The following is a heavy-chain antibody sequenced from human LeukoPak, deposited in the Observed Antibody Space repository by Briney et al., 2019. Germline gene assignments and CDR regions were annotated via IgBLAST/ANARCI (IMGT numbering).Heavy chain of an antibody. J-gene: IGHJ4*02. Sequence: GGSLRLSCSASGFTLTSHVMHWVRQAPGKGLQYVSGISMNVQTTYYAGSVKGRFTISRDSSKNTVYLQMNSLTAEDTAVYHCVREGLERRTNFDYWGQGTLVSVSS. D-gene: IGHD1-1*01. CDR1: GFTLTSHV. V-gene: IGHV3-64D*06. CDR3: VREGLERRTNFDY. CDR2: ISMNVQTT.